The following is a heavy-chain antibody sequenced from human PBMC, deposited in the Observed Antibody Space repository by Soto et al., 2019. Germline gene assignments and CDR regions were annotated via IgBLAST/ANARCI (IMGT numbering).Heavy chain of an antibody. CDR3: ATYTGTCRDH. CDR2: ITSGTSVT. D-gene: IGHD1-26*01. CDR1: GLRFSSYS. V-gene: IGHV3-21*01. J-gene: IGHJ4*02. Sequence: EVQLVESGGALVKPGESLRLSCVVSGLRFSSYSMSWVRQAPGRGLEWVSSITSGTSVTFYAESVKGRFTISRDNAKNSLYLQMNTLRVEDTAVYYCATYTGTCRDHWGQGTLVTVSS.